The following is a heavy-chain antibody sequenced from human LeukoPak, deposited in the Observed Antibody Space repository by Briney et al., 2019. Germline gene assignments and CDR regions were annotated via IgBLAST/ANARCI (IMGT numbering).Heavy chain of an antibody. CDR3: ARGTRSSGWSEYYFDY. J-gene: IGHJ4*02. V-gene: IGHV3-33*01. D-gene: IGHD6-19*01. CDR2: ISYDGSNK. Sequence: GRSLRLSCAASGFTFSNYGMHWVRQAPGKGLEWVAIISYDGSNKYCADSVKGRFTISRDNSKNTLYLQMNSLRVEDTAVYYCARGTRSSGWSEYYFDYWGQGTLVTVSS. CDR1: GFTFSNYG.